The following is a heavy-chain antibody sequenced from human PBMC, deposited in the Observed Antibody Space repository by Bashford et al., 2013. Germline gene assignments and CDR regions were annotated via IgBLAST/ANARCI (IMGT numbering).Heavy chain of an antibody. CDR2: VGGSESFV. Sequence: VRQGSEGTGRSQWVSDVGGSESFVHYADSVKGRFTASRDNAQNSLYLQMNSLRAEDTAVYYCARRKXDGNNCFDYWGQGTLVNRLL. V-gene: IGHV3-48*01. CDR3: ARRKXDGNNCFDY. D-gene: IGHD2/OR15-2a*01. J-gene: IGHJ4*02.